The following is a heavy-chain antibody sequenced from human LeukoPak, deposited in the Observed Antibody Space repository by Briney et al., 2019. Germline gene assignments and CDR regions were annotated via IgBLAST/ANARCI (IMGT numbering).Heavy chain of an antibody. CDR3: AEQGEIRQDYYMDV. J-gene: IGHJ6*03. V-gene: IGHV1-69*06. D-gene: IGHD1/OR15-1a*01. Sequence: GSSVKVSCKASGGSISSYGISWVRQAPGQGLEWMGRIISVFGTANYAQKFQDRVTITADIASNTAYMELTSLTSEDTAVYFCAEQGEIRQDYYMDVWGNGTTVTVSS. CDR2: IISVFGTA. CDR1: GGSISSYG.